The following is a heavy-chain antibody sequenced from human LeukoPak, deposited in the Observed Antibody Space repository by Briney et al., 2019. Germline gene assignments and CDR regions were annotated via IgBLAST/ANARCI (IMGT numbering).Heavy chain of an antibody. Sequence: GGSLRLSCAASGFPFSSYWMAWVRQAPGKGLEWVASIKQDGGETFYVDSVKGRFTISRDNAKNSLYLQMNSLRAEDTAVYYCARQFTPALPFDYWGQGTLVTVSS. D-gene: IGHD2-2*01. CDR1: GFPFSSYW. V-gene: IGHV3-7*01. CDR3: ARQFTPALPFDY. CDR2: IKQDGGET. J-gene: IGHJ4*02.